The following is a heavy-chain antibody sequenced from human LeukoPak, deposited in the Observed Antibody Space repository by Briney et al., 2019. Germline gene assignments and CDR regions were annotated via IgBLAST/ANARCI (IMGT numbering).Heavy chain of an antibody. CDR2: INEDGSDK. V-gene: IGHV3-7*05. J-gene: IGHJ4*02. D-gene: IGHD1-26*01. CDR1: GFTFSSSW. CDR3: ATWSNAWEFDY. Sequence: GGSLRLSCAASGFTFSSSWMTWVRQAPGKGLEWVAHINEDGSDKYYVDSVTGRFSISRDNTKNSLYLQMSSLRAEHTAVYYCATWSNAWEFDYWGQGTLVSVSS.